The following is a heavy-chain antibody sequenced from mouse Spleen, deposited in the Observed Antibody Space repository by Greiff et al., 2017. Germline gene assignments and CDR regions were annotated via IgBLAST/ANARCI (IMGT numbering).Heavy chain of an antibody. CDR3: ARDYRYYFDY. J-gene: IGHJ2*01. Sequence: EVMLVESGGGLVKPGGSLKLSCAASGFTFSDYGMHWVRQAPEKGLEWVAYISSGSSTIYYSDTVKGRFTISRDNAKNTLFLQMTSLRSEDTAMYYCARDYRYYFDYWGQGTTLTVSS. CDR1: GFTFSDYG. V-gene: IGHV5-17*01. CDR2: ISSGSSTI. D-gene: IGHD2-14*01.